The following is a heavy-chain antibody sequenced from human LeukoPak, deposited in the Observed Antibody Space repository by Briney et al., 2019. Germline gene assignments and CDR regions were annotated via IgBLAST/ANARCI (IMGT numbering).Heavy chain of an antibody. D-gene: IGHD1-26*01. V-gene: IGHV3-21*01. Sequence: GGSLRLSCAASGFTFSSYSMNWVRQAPGKGLEWVSSISSSSSYIYYADSVKGRFTISRDNAKNSLYLQMNSLRAEDTAVYYCARASEYSGSYYPQRGYYFDYWGQGTLVTVSS. CDR3: ARASEYSGSYYPQRGYYFDY. CDR1: GFTFSSYS. CDR2: ISSSSSYI. J-gene: IGHJ4*02.